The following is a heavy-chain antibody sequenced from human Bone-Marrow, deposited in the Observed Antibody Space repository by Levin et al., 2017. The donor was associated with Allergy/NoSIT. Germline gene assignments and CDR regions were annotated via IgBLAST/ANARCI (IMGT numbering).Heavy chain of an antibody. Sequence: SVKVSCKASGGTFSSYAISWVRQAPGQGLEWMGGIIPIFGTANYAQKFQGRVTITADESTSTAYMELSSLRSEDTAVYYCARGDPNIVVVPAARQYYYGMDVWGQGTTVTVSS. CDR1: GGTFSSYA. D-gene: IGHD2-2*01. V-gene: IGHV1-69*13. CDR2: IIPIFGTA. J-gene: IGHJ6*02. CDR3: ARGDPNIVVVPAARQYYYGMDV.